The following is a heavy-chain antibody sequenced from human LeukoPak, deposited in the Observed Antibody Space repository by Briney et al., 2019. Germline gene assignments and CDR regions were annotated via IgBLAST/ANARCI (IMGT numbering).Heavy chain of an antibody. Sequence: SETLSLTCTVSGGSISSYYWSWIRRPPGKGLEWIGYIYYSGSTNYNPSLKSRVTISVDTSKNQFSLKLSSVTAADTAVYYCASGTTGIVSHFDYWGQGTLVTVSS. CDR2: IYYSGST. D-gene: IGHD1-1*01. J-gene: IGHJ4*02. V-gene: IGHV4-59*08. CDR1: GGSISSYY. CDR3: ASGTTGIVSHFDY.